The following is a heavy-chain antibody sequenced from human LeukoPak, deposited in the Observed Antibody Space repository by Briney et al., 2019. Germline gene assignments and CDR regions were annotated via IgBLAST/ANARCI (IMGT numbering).Heavy chain of an antibody. Sequence: GESLRLSCAVSGFSFSSFVMHWVRQAPGKGLEWVAAILPDGGNKHYADSVKGRVTISRDNSKNTLYLQMNSLRAEDTALYYCAIMTTVVTNFDYWGQGTLVTVSS. CDR2: ILPDGGNK. J-gene: IGHJ4*02. D-gene: IGHD4-23*01. CDR1: GFSFSSFV. V-gene: IGHV3-30-3*01. CDR3: AIMTTVVTNFDY.